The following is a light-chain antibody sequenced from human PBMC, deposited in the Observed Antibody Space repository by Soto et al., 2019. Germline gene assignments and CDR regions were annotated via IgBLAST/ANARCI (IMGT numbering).Light chain of an antibody. V-gene: IGKV1-5*01. CDR3: QQYNSYSWT. CDR2: DAS. Sequence: IQITLSPSTLSAYVPDRGTITCRASQSISSWLAWYQQKPGKAPKLLIYDASSLESGVPARFSGSGSGTDFTLTISSLQPDDFAAYYCQQYNSYSWTFGQGTKVDIK. CDR1: QSISSW. J-gene: IGKJ1*01.